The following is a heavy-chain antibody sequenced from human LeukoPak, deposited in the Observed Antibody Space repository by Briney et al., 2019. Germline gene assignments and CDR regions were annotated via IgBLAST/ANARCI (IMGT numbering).Heavy chain of an antibody. Sequence: GGSLRLSCAASGFTFSSYGMHWVRQAPGKGLKWVAVIWYDGSNKYYADSVKGRFTISRDNSKNTLCLQMNSLRAEDTAVYFCARVYSNSPEYGMDVWGQGTTVTVSS. CDR3: ARVYSNSPEYGMDV. J-gene: IGHJ6*02. CDR2: IWYDGSNK. D-gene: IGHD4-11*01. V-gene: IGHV3-33*08. CDR1: GFTFSSYG.